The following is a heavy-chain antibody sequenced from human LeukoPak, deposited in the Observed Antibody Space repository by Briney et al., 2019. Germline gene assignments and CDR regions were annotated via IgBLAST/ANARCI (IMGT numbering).Heavy chain of an antibody. D-gene: IGHD2-8*02. CDR1: GFTFSSYA. CDR2: ISGSGGST. CDR3: VRQVGEGLVEAFDI. V-gene: IGHV3-23*01. Sequence: PGGSLRLSCAASGFTFSSYAMSWVRQAPGKGLEWVSAISGSGGSTYYADPVKGRFTISRDNAKNSLYLQMNNLRAEDTAVYSCVRQVGEGLVEAFDIWGQGRMVTVSS. J-gene: IGHJ3*02.